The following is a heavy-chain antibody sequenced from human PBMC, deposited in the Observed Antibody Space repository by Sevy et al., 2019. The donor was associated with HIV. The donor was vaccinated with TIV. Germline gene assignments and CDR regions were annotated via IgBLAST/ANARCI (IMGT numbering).Heavy chain of an antibody. Sequence: SETLSLTCTVSGGSISSYYWSWIRQPPGKGLEWIGYIYYSGSTNYNPSLKSRVTISVDTSKNRFSLKLSSVTAADTAVYYCASHLGTEKDYWGQGTLVTVSS. CDR3: ASHLGTEKDY. CDR2: IYYSGST. J-gene: IGHJ4*02. V-gene: IGHV4-59*01. CDR1: GGSISSYY. D-gene: IGHD3-10*01.